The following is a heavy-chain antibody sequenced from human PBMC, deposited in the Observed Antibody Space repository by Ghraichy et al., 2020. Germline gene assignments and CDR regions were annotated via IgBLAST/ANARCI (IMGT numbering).Heavy chain of an antibody. V-gene: IGHV3-72*01. D-gene: IGHD2-15*01. J-gene: IGHJ4*02. CDR2: SRTKPYSFTT. CDR3: VRDYHCSGGTCYDY. Sequence: GESLNISCAASGFTFSDHFMDWVRQAPGKGLEWVGRSRTKPYSFTTEYAASVKGRFTISRDDSENSLYLQMNSLKIEDTAVYYCVRDYHCSGGTCYDYWGQETLVTVSS. CDR1: GFTFSDHF.